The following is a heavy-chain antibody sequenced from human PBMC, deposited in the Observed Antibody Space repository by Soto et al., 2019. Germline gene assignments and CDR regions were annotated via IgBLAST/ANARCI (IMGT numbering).Heavy chain of an antibody. CDR3: ARSGGEQWLVLRRGYYYGMDV. CDR1: GFTFSSYA. D-gene: IGHD6-19*01. V-gene: IGHV3-30-3*01. CDR2: ISYDGSNK. J-gene: IGHJ6*02. Sequence: QVQLVESGGGVVQPGRSLRLSCAASGFTFSSYAMHWVRQAPGKGLEWVAVISYDGSNKYYADSVKGRFTISRDNSKNTLYLQMNSLRAEDTAVYYCARSGGEQWLVLRRGYYYGMDVWGQGTTVTVSS.